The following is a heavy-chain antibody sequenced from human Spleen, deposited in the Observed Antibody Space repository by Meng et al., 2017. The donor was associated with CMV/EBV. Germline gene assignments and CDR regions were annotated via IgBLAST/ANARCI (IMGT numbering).Heavy chain of an antibody. Sequence: SVKVSCKASGYTFTGYYMHWVRQAPGQGLEWMGGITPMVGIAKNAQKFQARVTITADKSTSTAYMELSSLRSEDTAIYYCAREENDAFDIWGQGTMVTVSS. CDR1: GYTFTGYY. J-gene: IGHJ3*02. V-gene: IGHV1-69*10. CDR2: ITPMVGIA. CDR3: AREENDAFDI.